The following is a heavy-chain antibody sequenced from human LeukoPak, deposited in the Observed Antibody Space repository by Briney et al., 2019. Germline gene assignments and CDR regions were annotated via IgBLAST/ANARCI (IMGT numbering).Heavy chain of an antibody. Sequence: PGGSLRLSCAASGFTFSSYAMSWVRQAPGKGLEWVSAISGSGGSTYYADSVKGRFTISRDNSKNTLYLQMNSLRAEDTAVYYCAKDMYISILEWTNFDYWGQGTLVTVSS. CDR3: AKDMYISILEWTNFDY. J-gene: IGHJ4*02. D-gene: IGHD3-3*01. CDR1: GFTFSSYA. CDR2: ISGSGGST. V-gene: IGHV3-23*01.